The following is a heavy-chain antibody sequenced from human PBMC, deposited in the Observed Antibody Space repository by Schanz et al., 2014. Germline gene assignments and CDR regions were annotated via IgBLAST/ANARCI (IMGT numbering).Heavy chain of an antibody. D-gene: IGHD4-4*01. CDR2: IHSTGGTT. CDR3: ASALTTWGGMDV. V-gene: IGHV1-46*01. Sequence: QVQWVQSGADVKKPGTAVKVSCKASEYTFTRHYMHWVRQAPGQGLEWMGIIHSTGGTTRYAQKFQGRVGMTRDTSTSTVYMELSSLRSEDTAVYYCASALTTWGGMDVWGQGTTVTVSS. CDR1: EYTFTRHY. J-gene: IGHJ6*02.